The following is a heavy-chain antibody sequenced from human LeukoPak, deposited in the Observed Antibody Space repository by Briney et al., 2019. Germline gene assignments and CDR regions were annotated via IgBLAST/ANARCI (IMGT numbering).Heavy chain of an antibody. J-gene: IGHJ4*02. D-gene: IGHD4-17*01. V-gene: IGHV4-39*02. CDR3: ARDRPGTVTTWAN. CDR2: IYYSGST. Sequence: SETLSLTCTVSGGSISGSSYYWGWIRQPPGKGLEFIGSIYYSGSTYYNPSLKSRVTISVDTSKNQFSLKLSSVTVADTAVYYCARDRPGTVTTWANWGQGTLVTVSS. CDR1: GGSISGSSYY.